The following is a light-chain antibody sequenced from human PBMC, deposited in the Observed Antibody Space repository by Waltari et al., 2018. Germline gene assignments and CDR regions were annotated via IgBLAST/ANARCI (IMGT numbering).Light chain of an antibody. CDR3: CSYAGSYTLGV. J-gene: IGLJ3*02. V-gene: IGLV2-11*01. Sequence: QSALTQPRSVSGSPGQSVTISCTGTSSDVGSYNYVSWFQQHPGKAPKLMIYDVTKRPSGVPDRCSGSKSGITASLTISGLQADDEADYYCCSYAGSYTLGVFGGGTKLTVL. CDR1: SSDVGSYNY. CDR2: DVT.